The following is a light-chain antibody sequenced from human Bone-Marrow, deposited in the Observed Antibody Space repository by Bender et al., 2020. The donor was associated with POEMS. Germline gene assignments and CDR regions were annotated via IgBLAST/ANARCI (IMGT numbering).Light chain of an antibody. CDR1: KLGDEY. CDR3: QLWDNYSDHWV. Sequence: SYELTQPPSVSVSPGQTASITCSGDKLGDEYACWYQQKPGQSPLLVIYQDTKRPSGIPERVSGSNSGNTATLTITSDETWDEADYYCQLWDNYSDHWVFGGGTRLTVL. J-gene: IGLJ3*02. V-gene: IGLV3-1*01. CDR2: QDT.